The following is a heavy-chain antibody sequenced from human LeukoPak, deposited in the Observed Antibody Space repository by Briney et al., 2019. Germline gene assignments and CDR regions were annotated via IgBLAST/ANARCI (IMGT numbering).Heavy chain of an antibody. D-gene: IGHD2-2*01. CDR2: MNPNSGNT. CDR1: GYTFTSYD. CDR3: ARARYCSSTSCRNGRDWIDP. J-gene: IGHJ5*02. V-gene: IGHV1-8*01. Sequence: ASVKVSCKASGYTFTSYDINWVRQATGQGLEWMGWMNPNSGNTGYAQKFQGRVTMTRNTPISTAYMELSSLRSEDTAVYYCARARYCSSTSCRNGRDWIDPWGQGTLVTVSS.